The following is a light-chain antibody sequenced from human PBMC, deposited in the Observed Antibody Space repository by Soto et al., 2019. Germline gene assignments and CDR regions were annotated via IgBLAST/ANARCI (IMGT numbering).Light chain of an antibody. J-gene: IGKJ4*01. CDR3: QQYNDRLT. Sequence: EIVMTQSPATLSVSPGERATLSCRASQSVSSNLAWYHQKPGQAPRLIIYDASTRATGIPARLSGSGSGTEFTLTLSSLQSEYFAVYYCQQYNDRLTFGGGTKVEIK. CDR1: QSVSSN. CDR2: DAS. V-gene: IGKV3-15*01.